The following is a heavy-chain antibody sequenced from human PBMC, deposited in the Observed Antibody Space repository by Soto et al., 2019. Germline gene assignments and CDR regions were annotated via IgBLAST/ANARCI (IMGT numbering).Heavy chain of an antibody. J-gene: IGHJ6*02. CDR3: ARGNLNSDYYGMDV. D-gene: IGHD1-1*01. V-gene: IGHV3-66*01. CDR2: IYSGGST. Sequence: PGGSLRLSCAASGFTVSSNYMSWVRQAPGKGLEWVSFIYSGGSTYYADSVKGRFTISRDNSKNTLYLQMNSLRAEDTAVYYCARGNLNSDYYGMDVWGQGTTVTVSS. CDR1: GFTVSSNY.